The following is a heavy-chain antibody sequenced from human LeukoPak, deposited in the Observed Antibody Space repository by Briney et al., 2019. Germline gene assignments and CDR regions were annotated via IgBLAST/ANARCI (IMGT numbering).Heavy chain of an antibody. V-gene: IGHV3-23*01. J-gene: IGHJ4*02. CDR1: GFTFSNYA. CDR2: IGGSGGSE. D-gene: IGHD6-19*01. CDR3: AKASGYSSD. Sequence: PGGSLRLSCAASGFTFSNYAMSWVRQAPGKGLEWVSFIGGSGGSEYYADSVKGRFIISRDNSKNTLYLRMNSLRAEDTAAYYCAKASGYSSDWGQGTLVTVSS.